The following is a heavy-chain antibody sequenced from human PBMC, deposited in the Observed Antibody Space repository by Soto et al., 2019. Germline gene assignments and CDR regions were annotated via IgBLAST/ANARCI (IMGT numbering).Heavy chain of an antibody. Sequence: PXETLSLTCSVPGCAISSYYWSWVRQPAGKGLEWIGRVFSSGSTNYNASLKSRVTMSIDTSKNEVSLTLRSVTAADTAVYYCARVAFSYFGMDVWGPGTTVTVSS. V-gene: IGHV4-4*07. D-gene: IGHD3-3*02. CDR1: GCAISSYY. J-gene: IGHJ6*02. CDR2: VFSSGST. CDR3: ARVAFSYFGMDV.